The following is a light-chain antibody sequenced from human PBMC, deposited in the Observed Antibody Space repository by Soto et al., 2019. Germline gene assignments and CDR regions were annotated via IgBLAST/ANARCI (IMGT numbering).Light chain of an antibody. CDR3: QQYGSSGT. V-gene: IGKV1-8*01. CDR2: AAS. J-gene: IGKJ1*01. CDR1: QGISSY. Sequence: AIRMTQSPSSLSASTGDRVTITCRASQGISSYLAWYQQKPGKAPKLLIYAASTLQSGVPSRFSGSGSGTDFTLTISCLQSEDFAVYYCQQYGSSGTFGQGTKV.